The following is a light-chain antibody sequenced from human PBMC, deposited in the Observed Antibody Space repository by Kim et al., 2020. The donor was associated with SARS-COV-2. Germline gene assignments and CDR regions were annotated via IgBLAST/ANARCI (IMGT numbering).Light chain of an antibody. V-gene: IGKV1-5*03. Sequence: DIQMTQSPSTLSASVGDRVTITCRASQSVSNWLAWYQQKPGKAPKLLIYKASSLEGGVPSRFSGSGSGTEFTLTISSLQPDDFATYYCQQYNTWTFGQGNKVEI. J-gene: IGKJ1*01. CDR3: QQYNTWT. CDR2: KAS. CDR1: QSVSNW.